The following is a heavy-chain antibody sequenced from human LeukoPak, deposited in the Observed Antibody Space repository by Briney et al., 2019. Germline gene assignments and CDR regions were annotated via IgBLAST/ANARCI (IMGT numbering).Heavy chain of an antibody. CDR3: ARDNYDILTGYYVNWLDP. V-gene: IGHV1-18*04. CDR1: GYTFTSYG. J-gene: IGHJ5*02. CDR2: ISAYNGNT. Sequence: GASVKVSCKASGYTFTSYGISWVRQAPGQGLEWMGWISAYNGNTNYAQKLQGRVTMTTDTSTSTAYMELRSLRSDDTAVYYCARDNYDILTGYYVNWLDPWGQGTLVTVSS. D-gene: IGHD3-9*01.